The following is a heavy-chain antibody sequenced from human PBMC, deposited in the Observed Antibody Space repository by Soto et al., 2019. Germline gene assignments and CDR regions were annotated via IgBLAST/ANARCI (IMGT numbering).Heavy chain of an antibody. CDR3: AKDYRDTHYDTAIVLRFSQHPGD. J-gene: IGHJ4*02. CDR2: ISYDGSNK. D-gene: IGHD5-18*01. CDR1: GFTFSSYG. Sequence: GGSLRLSCAASGFTFSSYGMHWVRQAPGKGLEWVAVISYDGSNKYYADSVKGRFTISRDNSKNTLYLQMNSLRAEDTAVYYCAKDYRDTHYDTAIVLRFSQHPGDWGQGTLVTVSS. V-gene: IGHV3-30*18.